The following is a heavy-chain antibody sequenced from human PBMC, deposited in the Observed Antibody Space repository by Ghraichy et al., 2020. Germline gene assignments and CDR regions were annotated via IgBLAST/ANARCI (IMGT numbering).Heavy chain of an antibody. CDR2: IYHSGST. J-gene: IGHJ5*02. Sequence: SETLSLTCAVSGGSISSGGYSWSWIRQPPGKGLEWIGYIYHSGSTYYNPSLKSRVTISVDRSKNQFSLKLSSVTAADTAVYYCARFHDSSGYYWFDPWGQGTLVTVSS. D-gene: IGHD3-22*01. CDR3: ARFHDSSGYYWFDP. V-gene: IGHV4-30-2*01. CDR1: GGSISSGGYS.